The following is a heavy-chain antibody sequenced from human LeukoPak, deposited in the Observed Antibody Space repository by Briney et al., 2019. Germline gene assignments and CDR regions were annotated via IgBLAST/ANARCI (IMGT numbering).Heavy chain of an antibody. D-gene: IGHD5-18*01. CDR3: AKAVDTTVVKVFDY. Sequence: GGSLRLSRAASGFTFSSYAMSWVRQAPGKGLEWVSVISGSGDSTYYADSVKGRFTISRDNSRNTLCLQMNSLRAEDTAVYYCAKAVDTTVVKVFDYWGQGTLVTVSS. CDR1: GFTFSSYA. CDR2: ISGSGDST. V-gene: IGHV3-23*01. J-gene: IGHJ4*02.